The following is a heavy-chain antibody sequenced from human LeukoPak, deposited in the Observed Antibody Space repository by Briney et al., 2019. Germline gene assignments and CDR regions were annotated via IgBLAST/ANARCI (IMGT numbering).Heavy chain of an antibody. Sequence: GGSLRLSCAASGFTFSTYSMNWVRQAPGKGLEWVSSISSGSTYKYYADSVKGRFTISRDNAKNSLYLQMNSLRAEDTAVYYCARGPKYIATTAGPSSFDYWGQGTLVTVSS. CDR2: ISSGSTYK. CDR1: GFTFSTYS. J-gene: IGHJ4*02. CDR3: ARGPKYIATTAGPSSFDY. D-gene: IGHD6-13*01. V-gene: IGHV3-21*01.